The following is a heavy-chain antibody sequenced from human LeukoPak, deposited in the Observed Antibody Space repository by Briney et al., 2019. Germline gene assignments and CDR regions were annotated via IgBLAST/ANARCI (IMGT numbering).Heavy chain of an antibody. CDR1: GYTFTSYY. CDR2: INPSGGST. V-gene: IGHV1-46*01. J-gene: IGHJ4*02. Sequence: ASVKVSCKASGYTFTSYYMHWVRQAPGQGLEWMGIINPSGGSTSYAQKFQGRVTMTRDTSTSTVYMELSSLRSEDTAVYYYARDHSYYDSSGPLDYWGQGTLVTVSS. CDR3: ARDHSYYDSSGPLDY. D-gene: IGHD3-22*01.